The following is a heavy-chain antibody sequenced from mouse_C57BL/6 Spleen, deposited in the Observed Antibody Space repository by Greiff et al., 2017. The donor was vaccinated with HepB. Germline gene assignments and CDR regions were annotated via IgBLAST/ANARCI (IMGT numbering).Heavy chain of an antibody. V-gene: IGHV5-17*01. CDR3: AREEDYGSSFDY. Sequence: EVKLQESGGGLVKPGGSLKLSCAASGFTFSDYGMHWVRQAPEKGLEWVAYISSGSSTIYYADTVKGRFTISRDNAKNTLFLQMTSLRAEDTAMYYCAREEDYGSSFDYWGQGTTLTVSS. CDR2: ISSGSSTI. J-gene: IGHJ2*01. D-gene: IGHD1-1*01. CDR1: GFTFSDYG.